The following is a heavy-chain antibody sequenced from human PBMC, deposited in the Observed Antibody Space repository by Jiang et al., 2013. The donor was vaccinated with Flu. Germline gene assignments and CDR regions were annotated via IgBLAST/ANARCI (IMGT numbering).Heavy chain of an antibody. CDR3: VKAGRPTNKLFGEPRIPY. D-gene: IGHD3-10*01. Sequence: FTFSSYAMSWVRQAPGKGLEWVSAISGSGGSTYYADSVKGRFTISRDNSKNTLYLQMNSLRAEDTAVYYCVKAGRPTNKLFGEPRIPYWGQGTLVTVSS. J-gene: IGHJ4*02. CDR1: FTFSSYA. CDR2: ISGSGGST. V-gene: IGHV3-23*01.